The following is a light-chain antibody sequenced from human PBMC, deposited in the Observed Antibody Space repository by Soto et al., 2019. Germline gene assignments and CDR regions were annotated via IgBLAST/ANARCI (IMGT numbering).Light chain of an antibody. Sequence: DIQMTQSPSSLSASVGDRVTITCRASQSFTTFLNWYQQKPGKAPKLLIYAASSLQRGVPSRFSGSGSGTEFTLTITSLRPEDFATYYCLQTYSPPFTFGPGTKVDIK. CDR3: LQTYSPPFT. V-gene: IGKV1-39*01. CDR2: AAS. J-gene: IGKJ3*01. CDR1: QSFTTF.